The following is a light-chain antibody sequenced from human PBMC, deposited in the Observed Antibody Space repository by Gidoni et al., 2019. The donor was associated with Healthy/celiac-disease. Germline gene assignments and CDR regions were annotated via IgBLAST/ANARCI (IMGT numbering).Light chain of an antibody. CDR2: AAS. V-gene: IGKV1-39*01. Sequence: DIQMTQSPSSLSAAAGDRVTITCRASHSISSYLNWDQQKPGKAPKLLIYAASSLQSGVPSRLSGSGSGTDFTLTISSLQPEDFATYYCQQSYSTPRLTFGGGTKVEIK. CDR3: QQSYSTPRLT. J-gene: IGKJ4*01. CDR1: HSISSY.